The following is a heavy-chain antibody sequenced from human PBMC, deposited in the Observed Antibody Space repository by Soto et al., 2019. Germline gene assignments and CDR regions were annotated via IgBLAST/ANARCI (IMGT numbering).Heavy chain of an antibody. CDR2: ISSSGSTI. CDR1: GFTFSSYE. V-gene: IGHV3-48*03. Sequence: PGGSLRLSCAASGFTFSSYEMNWVRQAPGKGLEWVSYISSSGSTIFYADSVKGRFTISRDNAKNSLYLQMNSLRAEDTAVYYCAKDGTTVTTWGGYYYYYGMDVWGQGTTVTVSS. J-gene: IGHJ6*02. D-gene: IGHD4-4*01. CDR3: AKDGTTVTTWGGYYYYYGMDV.